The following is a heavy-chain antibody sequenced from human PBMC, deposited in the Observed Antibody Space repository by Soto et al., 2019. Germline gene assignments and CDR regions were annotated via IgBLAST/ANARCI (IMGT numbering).Heavy chain of an antibody. Sequence: QVQLVESGGGVVQPGRSLRLSGAAPGFTSSSNGMHGVRQAPGKGLEWVAVIWYDGSNKYYADSVKGRFTISRDNSKNTLYLQMNSLRAEDTAVYYCARWGIAAGDYWGQGTLVTVSS. CDR1: GFTSSSNG. V-gene: IGHV3-33*01. D-gene: IGHD6-13*01. CDR3: ARWGIAAGDY. J-gene: IGHJ4*02. CDR2: IWYDGSNK.